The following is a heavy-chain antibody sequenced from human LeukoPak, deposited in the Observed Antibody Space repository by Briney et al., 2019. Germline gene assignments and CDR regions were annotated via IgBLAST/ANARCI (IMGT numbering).Heavy chain of an antibody. D-gene: IGHD4-17*01. J-gene: IGHJ4*02. CDR3: ARVKLAVTTTNFDY. Sequence: SETLSLTCTVSGGSISSSSYYWGWIRQPPGKGLEWIGSIYYSGSTYYNPSLKSRVTISVDTSKNQFSLKLSSVTAADTAVYYCARVKLAVTTTNFDYWGQGTLVTVSS. CDR1: GGSISSSSYY. CDR2: IYYSGST. V-gene: IGHV4-39*07.